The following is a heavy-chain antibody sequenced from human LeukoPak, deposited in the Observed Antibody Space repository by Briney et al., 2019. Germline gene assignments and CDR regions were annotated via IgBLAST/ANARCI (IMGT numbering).Heavy chain of an antibody. Sequence: ASVKVSCKASGYTFTSYAMHWVRQAPGQRLEWMGWINAGNGNTKYSQKFQGRVTITRDTSASTAYMELSSLRSEDTAVYYCARKGSSWYNWFDSWGQGTLVTVSS. CDR3: ARKGSSWYNWFDS. D-gene: IGHD6-13*01. CDR1: GYTFTSYA. V-gene: IGHV1-3*01. J-gene: IGHJ5*01. CDR2: INAGNGNT.